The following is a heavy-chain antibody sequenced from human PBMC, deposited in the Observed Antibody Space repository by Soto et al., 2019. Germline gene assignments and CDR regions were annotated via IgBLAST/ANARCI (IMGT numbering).Heavy chain of an antibody. V-gene: IGHV4-59*01. CDR2: MYYSGST. CDR3: ARKPPDSNRQYWYFDL. J-gene: IGHJ2*01. CDR1: GGSISSYY. D-gene: IGHD4-4*01. Sequence: SETLSLTCTVSGGSISSYYWSWIRQPPGKGLEWIGYMYYSGSTNYNPSLKSRVTISVDTSKNQFSLKLTSVTVADTAMYYCARKPPDSNRQYWYFDLWGRGTLVTVSS.